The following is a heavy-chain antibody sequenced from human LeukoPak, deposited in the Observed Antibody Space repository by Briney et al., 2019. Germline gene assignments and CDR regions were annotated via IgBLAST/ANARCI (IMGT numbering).Heavy chain of an antibody. CDR1: GLTFSRCA. CDR2: IKQDGSEK. D-gene: IGHD6-6*01. J-gene: IGHJ5*02. Sequence: SGGSLRLSCAASGLTFSRCAMNWVRQAPGKGLEWVASIKQDGSEKYCVDSVKGRFTISRDNANNSLYLQMNSLRADDTAVYYCARDIGLRKAAPPGWFDPWGQGALVTVSS. V-gene: IGHV3-7*01. CDR3: ARDIGLRKAAPPGWFDP.